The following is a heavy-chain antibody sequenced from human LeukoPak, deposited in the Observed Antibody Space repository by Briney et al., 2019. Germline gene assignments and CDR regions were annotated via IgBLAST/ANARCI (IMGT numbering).Heavy chain of an antibody. D-gene: IGHD1-26*01. Sequence: PGGSLRLSCTASGFTFNDYSMHWVRQAPGKGLEWVSYISSGSSTIYYADSVKGRFTISRDNAKNSLYLQMNSLRAEDTAVYYCAKDTKWELNAYYIDYWGQGTLDTVSS. CDR2: ISSGSSTI. J-gene: IGHJ4*02. V-gene: IGHV3-48*01. CDR1: GFTFNDYS. CDR3: AKDTKWELNAYYIDY.